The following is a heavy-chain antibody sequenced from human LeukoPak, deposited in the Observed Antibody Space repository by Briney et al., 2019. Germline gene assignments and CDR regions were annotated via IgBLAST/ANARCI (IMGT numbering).Heavy chain of an antibody. Sequence: GGSLRLSCAASGFTFSDYYMSWIRQAPGKGLEWVSYISGSGHYTYSADSVKGRFTISRDNGRNSVILQMNSLTAEDAAVYYCARGGVNAVTTAVDYWGQGIQVTVSS. CDR2: ISGSGHYT. D-gene: IGHD4-17*01. V-gene: IGHV3-11*05. J-gene: IGHJ4*02. CDR1: GFTFSDYY. CDR3: ARGGVNAVTTAVDY.